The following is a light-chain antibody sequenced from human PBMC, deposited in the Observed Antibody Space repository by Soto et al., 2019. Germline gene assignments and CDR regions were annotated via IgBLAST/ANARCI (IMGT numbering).Light chain of an antibody. CDR3: KSYAGSNTYV. CDR2: EVV. J-gene: IGLJ1*01. Sequence: ALTQPPSASGSPGQSVTISCTGTKNDIGVYDFVSWYQHHPGKAPRLIIYEVVQRPSGVPDRFSGSKSGNTASLTVSGLQAADEADYFCKSYAGSNTYVFGSGTKSPS. V-gene: IGLV2-8*01. CDR1: KNDIGVYDF.